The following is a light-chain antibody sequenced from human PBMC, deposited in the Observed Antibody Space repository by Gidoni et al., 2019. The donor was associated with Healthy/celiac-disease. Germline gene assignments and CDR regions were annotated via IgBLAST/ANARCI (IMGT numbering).Light chain of an antibody. V-gene: IGLV2-23*02. CDR3: CSYAGSSTFGVV. Sequence: QSALTQPASASGSPGQPITISCTGTSSDVGSYNLVSWYQQHPGKAPKLMIYEVSKRPSGVSNRFSGSKSGNTVSLTCSWVQAEDESDYYCCSYAGSSTFGVVFGGGTKLTVL. J-gene: IGLJ2*01. CDR2: EVS. CDR1: SSDVGSYNL.